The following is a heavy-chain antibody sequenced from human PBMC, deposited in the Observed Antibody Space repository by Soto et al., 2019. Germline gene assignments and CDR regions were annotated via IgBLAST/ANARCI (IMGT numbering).Heavy chain of an antibody. CDR1: GFSFSGYS. D-gene: IGHD4-17*01. Sequence: GGSLRLSCAASGFSFSGYSINWVRQAPRKGMEWVSCIRSGGSPVYYADSVKGRFTISRDDARNSLYLQLSSLRVEDMAVYYCAGEIYGSSEGVGYWGQGTQVTVSS. CDR3: AGEIYGSSEGVGY. CDR2: IRSGGSPV. J-gene: IGHJ4*02. V-gene: IGHV3-48*01.